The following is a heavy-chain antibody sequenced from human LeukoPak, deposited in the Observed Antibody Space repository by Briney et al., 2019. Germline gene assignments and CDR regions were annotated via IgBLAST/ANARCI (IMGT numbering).Heavy chain of an antibody. Sequence: GGSLRLSCAASGFTFSSYAMHWVRQAPGQGLEWVAVISYDGSNKYYADSVKGRFTISRDNSKNTLYVQMSSLRAGDTAVYYCAKLVTGRPSGYMDVWGKGTTVTVSS. CDR2: ISYDGSNK. V-gene: IGHV3-30-3*02. J-gene: IGHJ6*03. D-gene: IGHD6-6*01. CDR3: AKLVTGRPSGYMDV. CDR1: GFTFSSYA.